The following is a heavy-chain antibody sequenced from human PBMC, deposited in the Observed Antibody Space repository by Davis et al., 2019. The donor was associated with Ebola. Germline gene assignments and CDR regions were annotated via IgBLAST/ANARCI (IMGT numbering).Heavy chain of an antibody. D-gene: IGHD6-6*01. J-gene: IGHJ4*02. V-gene: IGHV4-34*01. CDR3: ARFYIAAAYYFDY. CDR1: GGSFSGYY. CDR2: INHSGST. Sequence: PSETLSLTCAVYGGSFSGYYWSWIRQPPGKGLEWIGEINHSGSTNYNPSLKSRVTISVDTSKNQFSLKLSSVTAADTAVYYCARFYIAAAYYFDYWGQGTLVTVSS.